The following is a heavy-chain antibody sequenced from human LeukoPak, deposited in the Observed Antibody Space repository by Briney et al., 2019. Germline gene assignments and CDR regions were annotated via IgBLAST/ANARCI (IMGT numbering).Heavy chain of an antibody. D-gene: IGHD1-14*01. J-gene: IGHJ3*02. CDR2: IIPIFGTA. CDR3: ARLPSTGYLDAFDI. CDR1: GGTFSSYA. V-gene: IGHV1-69*13. Sequence: ASVKVSCKASGGTFSSYAFSWVRQAPGQGLEWMGGIIPIFGTANYAQKFQGRVTITADESTSTAYMELSSLRSEDTAVYYCARLPSTGYLDAFDIWGQGTMVTVSS.